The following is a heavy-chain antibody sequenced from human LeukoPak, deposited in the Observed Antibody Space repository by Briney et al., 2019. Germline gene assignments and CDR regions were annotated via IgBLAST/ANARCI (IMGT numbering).Heavy chain of an antibody. V-gene: IGHV3-21*01. Sequence: GGSLRLSCAASGFTFSSYSMNWVRQAPGKGLEWVSSISSSSSYIYYADSVKGRFTISRDNAKNSLYLQMDGLRAEDTAVYYCARARHEYSYDIDYWGQGTLVTVSS. CDR2: ISSSSSYI. J-gene: IGHJ4*02. D-gene: IGHD5-18*01. CDR1: GFTFSSYS. CDR3: ARARHEYSYDIDY.